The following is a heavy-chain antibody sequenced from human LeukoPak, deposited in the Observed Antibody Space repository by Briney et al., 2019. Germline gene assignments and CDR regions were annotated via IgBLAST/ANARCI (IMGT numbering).Heavy chain of an antibody. CDR2: IIPIFGTA. V-gene: IGHV1-69*13. CDR1: GGTFSSYA. J-gene: IGHJ4*02. Sequence: SVKVSCKASGGTFSSYAISWVRQAPGPGLEWMGGIIPIFGTANYAQKFQGRVTITADESTSTAYMELSSLRSEDTAVYYCAREQYCSGGSCYGYWGQGTLVTVSS. D-gene: IGHD2-15*01. CDR3: AREQYCSGGSCYGY.